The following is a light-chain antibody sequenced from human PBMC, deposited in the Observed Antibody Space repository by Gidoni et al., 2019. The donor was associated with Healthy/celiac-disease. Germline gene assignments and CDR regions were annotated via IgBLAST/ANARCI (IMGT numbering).Light chain of an antibody. Sequence: SCTGTSSDVGGYNYVSWYQQHPGKAPKLMIYDVSKRPSGVPDRFSGSKSGNTASLTISGLQAEDEADYYCCSYAGSYTFEVVFGGGTKLT. CDR2: DVS. V-gene: IGLV2-11*01. CDR1: SSDVGGYNY. CDR3: CSYAGSYTFEVV. J-gene: IGLJ2*01.